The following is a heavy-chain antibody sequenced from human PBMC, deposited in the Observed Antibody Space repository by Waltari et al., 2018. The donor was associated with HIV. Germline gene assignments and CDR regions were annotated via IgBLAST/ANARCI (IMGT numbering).Heavy chain of an antibody. V-gene: IGHV1-2*02. J-gene: IGHJ4*02. CDR2: IKPNSGGT. CDR1: GYTFTGYY. CDR3: ARDQVHYYDSSGYYWFDY. Sequence: QVQLVQSGAEVKKPGASVKVSCKASGYTFTGYYMHWVRQAPGQGLEWMGWIKPNSGGTNYAQKFQGRVTMTRDTSISTAYMELSRLRSDDTAVYYCARDQVHYYDSSGYYWFDYWGQGTLVTVSS. D-gene: IGHD3-22*01.